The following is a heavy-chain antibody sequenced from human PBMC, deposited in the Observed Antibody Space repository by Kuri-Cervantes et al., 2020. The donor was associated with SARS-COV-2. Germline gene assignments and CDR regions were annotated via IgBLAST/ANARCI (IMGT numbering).Heavy chain of an antibody. CDR1: GYSISSGYY. Sequence: GSLRLSCAVSGYSISSGYYWGWIRQPPGEGLEWIGSIYHSGSTYYNPSLKSRVTISVDASKNQFSLKLSSVTAADTAVYCCSQIAQYYYYYYMDVWGKGTTVTVSS. V-gene: IGHV4-38-2*01. J-gene: IGHJ6*03. D-gene: IGHD2-15*01. CDR3: SQIAQYYYYYYMDV. CDR2: IYHSGST.